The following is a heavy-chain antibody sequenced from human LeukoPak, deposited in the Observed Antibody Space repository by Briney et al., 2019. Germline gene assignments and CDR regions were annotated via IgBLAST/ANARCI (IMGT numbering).Heavy chain of an antibody. CDR3: ARVDIVVARGIDY. Sequence: SETLSLTCTVSGGSISSGDYYWSWIRQPPGKGLEWTGYIYYSGSTYYNPSLKSRVTISVDTSKNQFSLKLSSVTAADTAVYYCARVDIVVARGIDYWGQGTLVTVSS. J-gene: IGHJ4*02. CDR2: IYYSGST. CDR1: GGSISSGDYY. V-gene: IGHV4-30-4*01. D-gene: IGHD2-2*01.